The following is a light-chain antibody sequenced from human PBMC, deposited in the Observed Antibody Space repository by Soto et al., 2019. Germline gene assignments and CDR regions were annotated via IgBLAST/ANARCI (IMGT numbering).Light chain of an antibody. Sequence: TQSPSTLSVSPGERATLSCRASQSVSSNLAWYQQKPGQAPRLLIYGASSRATGIPDRFSGSGSGTDFTLTISSLEPEDFAVYYCQQRSNWITFGQGTRLEI. J-gene: IGKJ5*01. CDR2: GAS. V-gene: IGKV3-11*01. CDR1: QSVSSN. CDR3: QQRSNWIT.